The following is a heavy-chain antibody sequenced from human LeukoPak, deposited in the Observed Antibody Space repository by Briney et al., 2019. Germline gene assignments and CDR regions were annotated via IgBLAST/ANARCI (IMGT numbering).Heavy chain of an antibody. V-gene: IGHV4-38-2*02. Sequence: SETLSLTCTVSGYSISSGYYWGWIRQPPGKGLEWIGSIYHSGSTYYNPSLKSRVTISVDTSKNQFSLKLSSVTAADTAVYYCARRRWLPNPGIDYWGQGTLVTVSS. D-gene: IGHD5-24*01. CDR3: ARRRWLPNPGIDY. CDR2: IYHSGST. CDR1: GYSISSGYY. J-gene: IGHJ4*02.